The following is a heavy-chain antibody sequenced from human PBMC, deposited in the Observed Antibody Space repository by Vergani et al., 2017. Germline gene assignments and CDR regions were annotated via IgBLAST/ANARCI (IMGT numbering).Heavy chain of an antibody. CDR3: AGGASRDITIFWPDAFDI. D-gene: IGHD3-9*01. CDR1: GGSISSYY. V-gene: IGHV4-59*05. CDR2: IYYSGRT. J-gene: IGHJ3*02. Sequence: QVQLQESGPGLVKPSETLSLTCTVSGGSISSYYWSWIRQPAGKGLEWIGSIYYSGRTYYHPSLKSRVTISVDTSKNQFSLKLSSVTAADTAVYYCAGGASRDITIFWPDAFDIWGGGTMVTVSS.